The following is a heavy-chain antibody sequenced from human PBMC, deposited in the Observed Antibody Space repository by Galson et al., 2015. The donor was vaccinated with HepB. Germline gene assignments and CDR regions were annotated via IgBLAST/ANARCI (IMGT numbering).Heavy chain of an antibody. CDR1: GGTFSSYA. CDR3: ARGGSSWAAVNWFDP. Sequence: SVKVSCKASGGTFSSYAISWVRQAPGQGLEWMGGIIPILGIANYAQKFQGRVTITADKSTSTAYMELSSLRSEDTAVYYCARGGSSWAAVNWFDPWGQGTLVTVSS. V-gene: IGHV1-69*10. D-gene: IGHD6-13*01. CDR2: IIPILGIA. J-gene: IGHJ5*02.